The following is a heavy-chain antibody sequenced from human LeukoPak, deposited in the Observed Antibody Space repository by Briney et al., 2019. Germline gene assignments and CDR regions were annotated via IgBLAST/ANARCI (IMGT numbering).Heavy chain of an antibody. V-gene: IGHV3-66*02. J-gene: IGHJ3*01. CDR2: ISSDGIT. CDR3: ARSLGTTSLHRDAFDV. Sequence: PGGSLRLSCAASGFAVSSHYMSWVRQAPGKGLEWVSIISSDGITSYADSIKGRFTISRDNSRNTVYLQMSSLRPEDTAVYYCARSLGTTSLHRDAFDVWGQGTVVTVSS. D-gene: IGHD1-26*01. CDR1: GFAVSSHY.